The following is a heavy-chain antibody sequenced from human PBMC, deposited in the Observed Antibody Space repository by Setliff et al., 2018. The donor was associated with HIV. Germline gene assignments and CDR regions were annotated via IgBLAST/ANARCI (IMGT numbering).Heavy chain of an antibody. CDR3: ARGWEGGMDY. V-gene: IGHV1-46*01. CDR2: INPSGGST. Sequence: ASVKVSCKSSGYPFADHYLHWVRQAPGQGLQWREWINPSGGSTWYAQKFQGRVTMTGDTSTNTLYMDLSSLRSEDTAVYYCARGWEGGMDYWGQGTLVTVSS. J-gene: IGHJ4*02. D-gene: IGHD1-26*01. CDR1: GYPFADHY.